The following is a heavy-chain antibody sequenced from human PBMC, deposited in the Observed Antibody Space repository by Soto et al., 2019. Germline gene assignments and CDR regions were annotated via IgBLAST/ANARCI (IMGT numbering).Heavy chain of an antibody. D-gene: IGHD3-10*01. J-gene: IGHJ6*02. CDR3: ARGQLLHYQYGLDV. Sequence: QVQLQESGPALVRPSDSLSLMCSVSGVPITTFYWSWIRQAPGKGLEYIGYIYYGGSTHYNPALKSRVTISVDTANNEFFLKLRSVTAADTAAYYCARGQLLHYQYGLDVWGQGTTVIV. V-gene: IGHV4-59*07. CDR2: IYYGGST. CDR1: GVPITTFY.